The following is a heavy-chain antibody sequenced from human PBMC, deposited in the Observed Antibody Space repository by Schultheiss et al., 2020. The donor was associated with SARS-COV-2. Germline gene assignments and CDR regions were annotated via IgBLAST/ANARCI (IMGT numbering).Heavy chain of an antibody. V-gene: IGHV4-61*08. Sequence: SETLSLTCTVSGGSISSGAYYWSWIRQPPGKGLEWIGEINHSGSTNYNPSLKSRVTMSVDTSKNQFSLKLSSVTAADTAVYYCARGIKDFDYWGQGTLVTVSS. CDR1: GGSISSGAYY. CDR3: ARGIKDFDY. J-gene: IGHJ4*02. CDR2: INHSGST. D-gene: IGHD3-10*01.